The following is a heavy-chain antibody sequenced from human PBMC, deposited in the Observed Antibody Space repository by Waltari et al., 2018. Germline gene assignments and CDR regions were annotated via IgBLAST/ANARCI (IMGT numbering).Heavy chain of an antibody. CDR2: ISSSGRSS. J-gene: IGHJ4*02. CDR3: AKRGGTGPVAVAGIHCDY. Sequence: ELQLLQSGGGLVQPGGSLRLSCAASGFSFSTYAMYWVGQAPGKGLEWFSSISSSGRSSYYTDSVKGRFTISRDNSKNMLYLEVNSLRVEDTATYYCAKRGGTGPVAVAGIHCDYWGQGALVIVSS. CDR1: GFSFSTYA. V-gene: IGHV3-23*01. D-gene: IGHD6-13*01.